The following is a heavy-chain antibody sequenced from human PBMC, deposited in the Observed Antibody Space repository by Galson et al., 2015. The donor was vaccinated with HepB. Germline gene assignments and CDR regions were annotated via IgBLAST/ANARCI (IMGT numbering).Heavy chain of an antibody. CDR3: ATVGYCSSTSCSSYYYYGMDV. V-gene: IGHV1-69-2*01. CDR1: GYTFTDYY. J-gene: IGHJ6*02. Sequence: VKVSCKVSGYTFTDYYMHWVQQAPGKGLEWMGLVDPEDGDTIYAEKFQGRVTITADTSTDTAYMELSSLRSEDTAVYYCATVGYCSSTSCSSYYYYGMDVWGQGTTVTVSS. D-gene: IGHD2-2*01. CDR2: VDPEDGDT.